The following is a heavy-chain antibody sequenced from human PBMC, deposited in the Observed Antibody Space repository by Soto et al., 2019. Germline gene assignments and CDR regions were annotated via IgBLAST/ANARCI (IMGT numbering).Heavy chain of an antibody. J-gene: IGHJ4*02. CDR1: GGSISSSSYY. V-gene: IGHV4-39*01. CDR2: IYYSGST. Sequence: ASETLSLTCTVSGGSISSSSYYWGWIRQPPGKGLEWIGSIYYSGSTYYNPSLKSRVTISVDTSKNQFSLKLSSVTAADTAVYYCARGWYSSGWYSPTQLSEYFDYWGQGTLVTVSS. D-gene: IGHD6-19*01. CDR3: ARGWYSSGWYSPTQLSEYFDY.